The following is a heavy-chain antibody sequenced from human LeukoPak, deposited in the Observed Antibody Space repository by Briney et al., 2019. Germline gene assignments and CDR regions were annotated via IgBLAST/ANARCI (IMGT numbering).Heavy chain of an antibody. D-gene: IGHD4-17*01. Sequence: AGGSLRLSCAVSGFTFSSYAMSWVRQAPGKGLEWVSCISSSGSYIYYADSVKGRFTISRDNAKNSLYLQMNSLRVEDTAVYYCARGGSYGDYSRVWGQGTTVTVSS. V-gene: IGHV3-21*01. J-gene: IGHJ6*02. CDR1: GFTFSSYA. CDR2: ISSSGSYI. CDR3: ARGGSYGDYSRV.